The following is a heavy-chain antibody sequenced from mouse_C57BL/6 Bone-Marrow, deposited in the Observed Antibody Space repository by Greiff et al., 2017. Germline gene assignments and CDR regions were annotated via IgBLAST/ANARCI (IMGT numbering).Heavy chain of an antibody. J-gene: IGHJ2*01. CDR2: IYPGNSDT. V-gene: IGHV1-5*01. CDR3: TRAAGYYYIDY. CDR1: GYTFTSYW. D-gene: IGHD2-3*01. Sequence: VQLQQSGTVLARPGASVTMSCKTSGYTFTSYWMQWVKQRPGQGLEWLGAIYPGNSDTSYNQKFKGKAKLTAVTSASTAYTEINSLTNEDSAVYYCTRAAGYYYIDYWDQGNTLTVSS.